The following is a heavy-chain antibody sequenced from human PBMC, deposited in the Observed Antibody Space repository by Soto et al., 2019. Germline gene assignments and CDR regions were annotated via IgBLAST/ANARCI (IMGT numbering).Heavy chain of an antibody. J-gene: IGHJ3*02. D-gene: IGHD4-17*01. CDR3: ARVADYGDYVESDAFDI. V-gene: IGHV3-21*01. CDR1: GFTFSSYS. CDR2: ISSSSSYI. Sequence: GGSLRLSCAASGFTFSSYSMNWVRQAPGKGLEWVSSISSSSSYIYYADSVKGRFTISRDNAKNSLYLQMNSLRAEDTAVYYCARVADYGDYVESDAFDIWGQGTMVTVSS.